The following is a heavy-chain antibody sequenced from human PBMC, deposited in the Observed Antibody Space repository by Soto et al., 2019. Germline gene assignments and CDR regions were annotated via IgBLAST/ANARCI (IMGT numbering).Heavy chain of an antibody. V-gene: IGHV3-30-3*01. Sequence: QVQLVESGGGVVQPGRSLRLSCAASGFTFSSYAMHWVRQAPGKGLEWVAVISYDGSNKYYADSVKGRFTISRDNSKNTLDLQMNSLRAEDTAVYYCARVFVLVPAAIFTYGMDVWGQGTTVTVSS. CDR1: GFTFSSYA. CDR3: ARVFVLVPAAIFTYGMDV. CDR2: ISYDGSNK. J-gene: IGHJ6*02. D-gene: IGHD2-2*01.